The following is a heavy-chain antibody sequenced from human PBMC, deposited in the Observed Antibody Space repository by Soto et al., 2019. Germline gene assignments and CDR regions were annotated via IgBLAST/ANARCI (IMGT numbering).Heavy chain of an antibody. CDR3: ARTHYYDIPFDY. CDR2: IYYSGST. V-gene: IGHV4-59*01. Sequence: PSETLSLTCTVSGGSISSYYWSWIRQPPGKGLEWIGYIYYSGSTNYNPSLKSRVTISVDTSKNQFSLKLSSVTAADTAVYYCARTHYYDIPFDYWGQGTLVTVSS. D-gene: IGHD3-22*01. J-gene: IGHJ4*02. CDR1: GGSISSYY.